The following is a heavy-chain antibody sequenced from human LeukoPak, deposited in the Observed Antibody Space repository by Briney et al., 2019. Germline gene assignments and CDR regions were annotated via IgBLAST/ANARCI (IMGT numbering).Heavy chain of an antibody. J-gene: IGHJ6*02. CDR2: LSGSGGTT. CDR3: AKGHPGDAYYCYYGMDV. V-gene: IGHV3-23*01. CDR1: GFTFSDYS. Sequence: GGSLRLSCAASGFTFSDYSMSWVRQAPGKGLEWVSALSGSGGTTYSADSVKGRFTISRDNSKNTLYLQMNSLRAEDTAVYYCAKGHPGDAYYCYYGMDVWGQGTTVTVSS. D-gene: IGHD1-26*01.